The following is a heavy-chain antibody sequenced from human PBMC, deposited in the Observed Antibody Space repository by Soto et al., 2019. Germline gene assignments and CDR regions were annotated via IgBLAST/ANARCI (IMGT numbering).Heavy chain of an antibody. J-gene: IGHJ4*02. CDR3: AREVGGSYSYFDY. CDR2: INPNTGGT. Sequence: QVPLVQSGAEVKQPGASVKVSCKASGYTFTGYYIHWVRQAPGQGLEWMGWINPNTGGTNYAQKFQGRVTMTRDTSFSTAYMELRALRSDDTAVYYCAREVGGSYSYFDYWGQGTLVTVSS. V-gene: IGHV1-2*02. CDR1: GYTFTGYY. D-gene: IGHD1-26*01.